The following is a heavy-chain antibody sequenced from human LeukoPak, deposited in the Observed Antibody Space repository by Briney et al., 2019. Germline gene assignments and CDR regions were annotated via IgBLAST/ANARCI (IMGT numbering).Heavy chain of an antibody. Sequence: GGSLRLSCAASGFTFSSYAMHWVRQAPGKGLEYVSAISSNGGSTYYANSVKGRFTISRDNSKNTLYLQMGSLRAEDMAVYYCSRDRHCIGSTCYGLWGQGTRVTVSS. CDR2: ISSNGGST. CDR3: SRDRHCIGSTCYGL. D-gene: IGHD2-2*01. V-gene: IGHV3-64*01. J-gene: IGHJ4*02. CDR1: GFTFSSYA.